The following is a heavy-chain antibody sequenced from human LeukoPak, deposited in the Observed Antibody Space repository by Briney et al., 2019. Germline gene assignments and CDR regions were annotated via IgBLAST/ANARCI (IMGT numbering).Heavy chain of an antibody. Sequence: GGSLRLSCAASGFTFSSYSMNWVRQAPGKGLEWVSSISSSSSHIYYADSVKGRFTISRDNAKNSLYLQMNSLRAEDTAVYYCARETTAFDYWGQGTLVTVSS. D-gene: IGHD4-11*01. CDR2: ISSSSSHI. V-gene: IGHV3-21*01. CDR3: ARETTAFDY. J-gene: IGHJ4*02. CDR1: GFTFSSYS.